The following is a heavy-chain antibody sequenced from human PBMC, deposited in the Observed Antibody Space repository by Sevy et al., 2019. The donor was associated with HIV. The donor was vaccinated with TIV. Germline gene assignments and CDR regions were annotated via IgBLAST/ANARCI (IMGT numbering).Heavy chain of an antibody. CDR2: FDPEDGER. V-gene: IGHV1-24*01. D-gene: IGHD3-22*01. Sequence: ASVKVSCKVSGYSLTGLSMHWVRQAPGKGLEWMGSFDPEDGERIYAQKLEGSVTMTEDTSADTAYMELNSLRFEDTAAYYCATTKDYYESSGCPFDYWGQRTLVTVSS. J-gene: IGHJ4*02. CDR3: ATTKDYYESSGCPFDY. CDR1: GYSLTGLS.